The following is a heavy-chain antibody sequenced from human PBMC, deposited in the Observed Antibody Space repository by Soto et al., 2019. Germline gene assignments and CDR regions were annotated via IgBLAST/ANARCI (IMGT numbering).Heavy chain of an antibody. J-gene: IGHJ3*02. D-gene: IGHD7-27*01. V-gene: IGHV3-48*04. CDR1: GFTFSSYS. Sequence: GGSLRLSCAASGFTFSSYSMNWVRQAPGKGLEWVSYISSSSSTIYYADSVKGRFTISRDNAKNSLYLQMNSLRAEDTAVYYCARDPELGPAGDAFDIWGQGTMVTVSS. CDR2: ISSSSSTI. CDR3: ARDPELGPAGDAFDI.